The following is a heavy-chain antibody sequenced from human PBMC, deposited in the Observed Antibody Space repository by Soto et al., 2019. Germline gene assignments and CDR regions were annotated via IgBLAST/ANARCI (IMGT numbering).Heavy chain of an antibody. D-gene: IGHD1-1*01. CDR1: GFSLSTTAVG. V-gene: IGHV2-5*02. CDR3: VHTSGWTHTT. CDR2: LYWDDDN. Sequence: QITLKESGPTLVKPTQTLTLSCTFSGFSLSTTAVGVSWIRQPPGKALEWLALLYWDDDNRYSPSLKSRLTRTNDTSKNQVILTMINKEPVETATYYSVHTSGWTHTTWGQGTLVIVSS. J-gene: IGHJ5*01.